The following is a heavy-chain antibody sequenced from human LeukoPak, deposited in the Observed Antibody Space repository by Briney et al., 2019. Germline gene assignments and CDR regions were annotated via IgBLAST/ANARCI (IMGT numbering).Heavy chain of an antibody. CDR2: INPNSGGT. CDR3: ARAGSGWYVFLDY. CDR1: GNTFTGYY. Sequence: ASVKVSCKASGNTFTGYYMHWVRQAPGQGLEWMGWINPNSGGTNYAQKFQGRVTMTRDTSISTAYMELSRLRSDDTAVYYCARAGSGWYVFLDYWGQGTLVTVSS. J-gene: IGHJ4*02. V-gene: IGHV1-2*02. D-gene: IGHD6-19*01.